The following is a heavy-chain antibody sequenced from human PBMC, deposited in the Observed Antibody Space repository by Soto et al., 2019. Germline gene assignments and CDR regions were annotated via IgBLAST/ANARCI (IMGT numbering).Heavy chain of an antibody. Sequence: GSLRLSCAASGFTFSSYWMHWVRQAPGKGLVWVSRINSDGSSTSYADSVKGRFTISRDNAKNTLYLQMNSLRAEDTAVYYCARANAWDAFDIWGQGTMVTVSS. J-gene: IGHJ3*02. CDR1: GFTFSSYW. CDR2: INSDGSST. V-gene: IGHV3-74*01. CDR3: ARANAWDAFDI.